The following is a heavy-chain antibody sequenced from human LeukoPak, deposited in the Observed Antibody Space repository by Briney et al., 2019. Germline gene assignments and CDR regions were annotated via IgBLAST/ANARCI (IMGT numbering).Heavy chain of an antibody. CDR3: AKDILRYSYGLQRYYYYGMDV. D-gene: IGHD5-18*01. CDR2: ISWNSGSI. J-gene: IGHJ6*02. Sequence: GGSLRLSCAASGFTFDDYAMHWVRQAPGKGLEWVSGISWNSGSIGYADSVKGRFTISRDNAKNSLYLQINSLRAEDTALYYCAKDILRYSYGLQRYYYYGMDVWGQGTTVTVSS. V-gene: IGHV3-9*01. CDR1: GFTFDDYA.